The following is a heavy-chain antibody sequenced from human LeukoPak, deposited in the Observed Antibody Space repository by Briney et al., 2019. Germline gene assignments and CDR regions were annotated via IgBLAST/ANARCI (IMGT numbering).Heavy chain of an antibody. Sequence: GGSLRLSCAASGFTFSSYAKHWARQLPGKGLVWVSRISPTGSTTSYADSVKGRFTVSRDNAKNTLYLQVNNLRAEDTAVYYCARGPNSNWSGLDFWGQGTLLTVSS. CDR3: ARGPNSNWSGLDF. V-gene: IGHV3-74*01. CDR1: GFTFSSYA. J-gene: IGHJ4*02. CDR2: ISPTGSTT. D-gene: IGHD6-6*01.